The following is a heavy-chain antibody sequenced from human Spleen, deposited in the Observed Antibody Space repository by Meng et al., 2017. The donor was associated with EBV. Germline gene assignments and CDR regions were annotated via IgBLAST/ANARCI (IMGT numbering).Heavy chain of an antibody. CDR1: GASVSASNW. V-gene: IGHV4-4*02. CDR3: ARADGDANWFDP. CDR2: VHHDGST. Sequence: QVRLTGAGPVLVRPSGTLSLTCAVCGASVSASNWWSWVRQPPGKGLEWIGEVHHDGSTNYNASLKSRVSISVEKSKNQFSLNMTSVTAADTAVYYCARADGDANWFDPWGQGTLVTVSS. D-gene: IGHD4-17*01. J-gene: IGHJ5*01.